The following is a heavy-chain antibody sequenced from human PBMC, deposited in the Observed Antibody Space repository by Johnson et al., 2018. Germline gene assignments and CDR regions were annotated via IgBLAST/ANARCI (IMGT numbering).Heavy chain of an antibody. CDR1: GFTFGDYA. CDR3: AREVRDRDYSMDV. J-gene: IGHJ6*02. Sequence: EVQLLESGGGLVKPGRSLRLSCTASGFTFGDYAMSWFRQAPGKGLEWVGFIRSKAYGGTTEYAASVKGRFTISRDDSKSIAYLQMNSLKTEDTAVYYCAREVRDRDYSMDVWGQGTTVTVSS. V-gene: IGHV3-49*05. D-gene: IGHD2-21*02. CDR2: IRSKAYGGTT.